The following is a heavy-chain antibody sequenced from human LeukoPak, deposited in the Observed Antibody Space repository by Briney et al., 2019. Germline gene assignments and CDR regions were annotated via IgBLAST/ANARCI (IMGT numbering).Heavy chain of an antibody. V-gene: IGHV1-18*01. J-gene: IGHJ4*02. CDR1: GYTFTSYG. D-gene: IGHD2-2*01. CDR2: ISAYNGNT. Sequence: GASVKVSCKASGYTFTSYGISWVRQAPGQGLEWMGWISAYNGNTNYAQKLQGRVTMTTDTSTSTAYMELRSLRSDDTAVYYCARGSRRVVPADSSGIFDYWGQGTLVTVSS. CDR3: ARGSRRVVPADSSGIFDY.